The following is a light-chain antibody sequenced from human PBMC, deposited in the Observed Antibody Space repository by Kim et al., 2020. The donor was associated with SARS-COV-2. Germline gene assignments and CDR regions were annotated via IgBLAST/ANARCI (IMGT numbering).Light chain of an antibody. CDR3: QHYDNRPPWT. CDR2: GAS. J-gene: IGKJ1*01. CDR1: QSVLNN. Sequence: VTMQSPATLSVSPGERATLSCRASQSVLNNLAWYQQKPGQAPRLLIYGASTRATGIPARFSGSASGTEFTLTISSLQSEDFAVYYCQHYDNRPPWTFGQGTKVDIK. V-gene: IGKV3-15*01.